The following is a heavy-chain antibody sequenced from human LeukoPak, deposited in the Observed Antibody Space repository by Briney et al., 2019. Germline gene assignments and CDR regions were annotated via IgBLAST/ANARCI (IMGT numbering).Heavy chain of an antibody. Sequence: GGSLRLSCAASGFTFSNYAMAWVRQAPGQGMEWVSVITVNSDTICYSDYVKGRFNVYRDYSNDILYMQMNSLGVEDTAVYYCARYDISTYERRAFDYWGQGTLVAVSS. J-gene: IGHJ4*02. CDR2: ITVNSDTI. V-gene: IGHV3-23*01. CDR3: ARYDISTYERRAFDY. D-gene: IGHD3-9*01. CDR1: GFTFSNYA.